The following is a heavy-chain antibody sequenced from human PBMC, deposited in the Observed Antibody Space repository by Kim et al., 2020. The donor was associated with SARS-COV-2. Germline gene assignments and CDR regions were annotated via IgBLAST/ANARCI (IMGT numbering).Heavy chain of an antibody. Sequence: GGSLRLSCAASGFTFSSYAMSWVRQAPGKGPEWVSVISNSGDRTYYADSVKGRFTISRDNSKNTVYLQMNSLRAEDTAVYYCANNWNLDYWGQGTLVTVSS. J-gene: IGHJ4*02. V-gene: IGHV3-23*01. D-gene: IGHD1-20*01. CDR3: ANNWNLDY. CDR1: GFTFSSYA. CDR2: ISNSGDRT.